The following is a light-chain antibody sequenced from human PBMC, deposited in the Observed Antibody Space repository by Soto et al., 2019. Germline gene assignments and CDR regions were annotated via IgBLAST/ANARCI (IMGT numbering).Light chain of an antibody. Sequence: EIVMTPSPATLSVSPGERATLSCRASQSVSSNLAWYPQKPGQAPRLLIYGASTRATGIPARFSGSGSGTEFTLTISSLQSEDFAVYYCQQYNNWPPWTFGQGTKVDIK. CDR1: QSVSSN. J-gene: IGKJ1*01. V-gene: IGKV3-15*01. CDR2: GAS. CDR3: QQYNNWPPWT.